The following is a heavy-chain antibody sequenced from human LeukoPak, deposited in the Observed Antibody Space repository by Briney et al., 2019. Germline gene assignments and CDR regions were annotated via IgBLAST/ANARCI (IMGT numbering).Heavy chain of an antibody. V-gene: IGHV4-39*07. CDR2: IYYSGST. CDR1: GGSISSSSYY. Sequence: TXSXXCXVSGGSISSSSYYWGWIRQPPGKGLEWIGSIYYSGSTYYNPSLKSRVTISVDTSKNQFSLKLSSVNAAGGDVYYXARXEGVVTXIHFDYWGQGTLVTVSS. D-gene: IGHD2-21*02. CDR3: ARXEGVVTXIHFDY. J-gene: IGHJ4*02.